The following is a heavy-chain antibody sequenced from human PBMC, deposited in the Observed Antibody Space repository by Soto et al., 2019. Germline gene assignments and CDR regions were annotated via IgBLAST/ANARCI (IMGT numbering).Heavy chain of an antibody. CDR2: IRSKAYGGTT. D-gene: IGHD2-8*01. CDR3: TRVTYATPYYYYYYMDV. V-gene: IGHV3-49*03. CDR1: GFTFGDYA. Sequence: GGSLSLSCTASGFTFGDYAMSWFRQAPGKGLEWVGFIRSKAYGGTTEYAASVKGRFTISRDDSKSIAYLQMNSLKTEDTAVYYCTRVTYATPYYYYYYMDVWGKGTTVTVSS. J-gene: IGHJ6*03.